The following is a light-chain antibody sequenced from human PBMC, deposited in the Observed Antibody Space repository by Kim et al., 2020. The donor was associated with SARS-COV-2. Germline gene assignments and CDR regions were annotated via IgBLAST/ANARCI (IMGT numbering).Light chain of an antibody. CDR1: QGISSY. Sequence: AIRITQSPSSLSASTGDRVTITCRASQGISSYLAWYQQKPGKAPKLLISVAINLQSGVPSRFSGSGSGTEFTLTISCLQSEDFATYSSQQYSSYPWTFAQGTMMVIK. J-gene: IGKJ1*01. CDR3: QQYSSYPWT. V-gene: IGKV1-8*01. CDR2: VAI.